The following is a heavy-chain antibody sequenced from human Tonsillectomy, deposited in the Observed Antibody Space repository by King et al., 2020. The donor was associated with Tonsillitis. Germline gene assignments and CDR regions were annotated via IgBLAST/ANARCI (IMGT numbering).Heavy chain of an antibody. CDR1: GFTFSSYW. V-gene: IGHV3-7*01. J-gene: IGHJ3*01. D-gene: IGHD4-23*01. Sequence: VQLVESGGGLVQPGGSLRLSCAASGFTFSSYWLTWVRQAPGKGLEWVANINRDVSETYYVDSVKGRFTVSRDNAKNSLYLQMNSLRAEDTAIYYCARDSSPALSGNWYDAFDLWGQGTMVTVSS. CDR2: INRDVSET. CDR3: ARDSSPALSGNWYDAFDL.